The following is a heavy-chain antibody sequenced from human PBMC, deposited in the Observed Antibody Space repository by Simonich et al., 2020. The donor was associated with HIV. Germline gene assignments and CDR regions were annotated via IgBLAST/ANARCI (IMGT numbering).Heavy chain of an antibody. D-gene: IGHD3-16*01. Sequence: QVQLVESGGGVVQPGRSLRLSCAASGFTFSSYAMHWVRQARGKGLEWVAVISYDGSNKDYADSVKGRVTISRDNSKNTLYLQMNSLRAEDTAVYYCASGGSISSVWADDYWGQGTLVTVSS. CDR3: ASGGSISSVWADDY. V-gene: IGHV3-30*07. CDR2: ISYDGSNK. J-gene: IGHJ4*02. CDR1: GFTFSSYA.